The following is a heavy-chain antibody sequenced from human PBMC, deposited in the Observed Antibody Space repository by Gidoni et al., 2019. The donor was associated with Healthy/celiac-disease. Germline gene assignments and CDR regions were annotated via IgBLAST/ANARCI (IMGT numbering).Heavy chain of an antibody. CDR3: GLKTLVAGINV. V-gene: IGHV3-73*01. CDR1: GFTFSGSA. Sequence: EVQLVESGGGLVQPGGSLKLSCAASGFTFSGSAMHWVRQGSGKGLEWVVRIRSKANSYATAYAASVKGRFTISRDDSKNTAYLQMNSLKTEDTAVYYCGLKTLVAGINVWGQGTLVTVSS. J-gene: IGHJ4*02. D-gene: IGHD6-19*01. CDR2: IRSKANSYAT.